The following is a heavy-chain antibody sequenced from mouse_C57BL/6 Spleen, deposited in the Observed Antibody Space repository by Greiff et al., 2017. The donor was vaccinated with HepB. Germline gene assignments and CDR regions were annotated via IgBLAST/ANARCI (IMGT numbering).Heavy chain of an antibody. V-gene: IGHV1-19*01. J-gene: IGHJ3*01. CDR1: GYTFTDYY. D-gene: IGHD4-1*01. CDR3: ARDNWDRFAY. CDR2: INPYNGGT. Sequence: VQLQQSGPVLVKPGASVKMSCKASGYTFTDYYMNWVKQSHGKSLEWIGVINPYNGGTSYNQKFKGKATLTVDKSSSTAYMELNSLTSEDSAVYYCARDNWDRFAYWGQGTLVTVSA.